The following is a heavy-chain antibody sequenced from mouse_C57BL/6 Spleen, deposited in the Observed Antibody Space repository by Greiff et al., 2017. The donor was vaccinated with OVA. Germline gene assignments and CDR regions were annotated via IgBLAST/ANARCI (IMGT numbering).Heavy chain of an antibody. CDR3: ARASGYGKQYYFDY. CDR2: IHPNSGST. V-gene: IGHV1-64*01. D-gene: IGHD2-10*02. J-gene: IGHJ2*01. Sequence: QVQLQQPGAELVKPGASVKLSCKASGYTFTSYWMHWVKQRPGQGLEWIGMIHPNSGSTNYNEKFKSKATLTVDKSSSTAYMQLSSLTSEDSAVYYCARASGYGKQYYFDYWGQGTTLTVSS. CDR1: GYTFTSYW.